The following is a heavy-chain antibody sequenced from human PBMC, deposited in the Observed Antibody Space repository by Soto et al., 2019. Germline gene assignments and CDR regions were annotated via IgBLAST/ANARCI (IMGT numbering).Heavy chain of an antibody. CDR3: ARDYFDSSDYNTNWFDP. Sequence: SETLSLTCTVSGGSISSGGYYWTWIRQPPGEGLEWIGSIYHTGNAYYNPSLKSRVTIFVDTSKNQFSLKLTSVTAADTALYYCARDYFDSSDYNTNWFDPWGQGTLVTVSS. D-gene: IGHD3-22*01. J-gene: IGHJ5*02. CDR2: IYHTGNA. CDR1: GGSISSGGYY. V-gene: IGHV4-39*01.